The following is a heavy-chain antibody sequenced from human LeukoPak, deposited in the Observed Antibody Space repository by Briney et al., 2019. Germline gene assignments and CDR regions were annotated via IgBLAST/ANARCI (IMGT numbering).Heavy chain of an antibody. CDR2: INTDGDSA. V-gene: IGHV3-74*01. D-gene: IGHD6-13*01. Sequence: GGSLRLSCAASGFTFSSYWMHWVRQSPGKGLVWVSHINTDGDSATYGDSAKGRFTISRDNAKNTLYLQMNSLRVEDTAVYYCARGTATTAGIDYWGQGTLVTVSS. CDR1: GFTFSSYW. CDR3: ARGTATTAGIDY. J-gene: IGHJ4*02.